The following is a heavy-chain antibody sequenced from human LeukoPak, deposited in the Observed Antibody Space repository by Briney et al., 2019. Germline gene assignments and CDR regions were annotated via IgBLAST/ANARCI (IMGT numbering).Heavy chain of an antibody. CDR2: ISYDGSNK. V-gene: IGHV3-30*03. CDR1: GFTFSSYG. Sequence: PGGSLRLSCAASGFTFSSYGMHWVRQAPGKGLEWVAVISYDGSNKYYADSVKGRFTISRDNSKNTLYLQMNSLRAEDTAVYYCARSWPQSLYCGGDCYTIPLDAFDIWGQGTMVTVSS. J-gene: IGHJ3*02. D-gene: IGHD2-21*02. CDR3: ARSWPQSLYCGGDCYTIPLDAFDI.